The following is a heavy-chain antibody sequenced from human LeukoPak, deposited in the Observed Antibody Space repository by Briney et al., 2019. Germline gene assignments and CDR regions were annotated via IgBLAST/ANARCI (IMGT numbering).Heavy chain of an antibody. Sequence: PSETLSLTCTVSGGSISSYYWSGIRQPPGKGLEGSGYIYYRGCANYTPSLKSRVTISVDTSNNQFSLQLRSVTAADTAVYYCARSSVVADTNWFDPWGQGTLVTVSS. D-gene: IGHD2-15*01. CDR2: IYYRGCA. CDR1: GGSISSYY. J-gene: IGHJ5*02. V-gene: IGHV4-59*13. CDR3: ARSSVVADTNWFDP.